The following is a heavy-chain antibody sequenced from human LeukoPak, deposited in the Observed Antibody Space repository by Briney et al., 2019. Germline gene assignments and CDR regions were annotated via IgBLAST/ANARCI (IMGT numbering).Heavy chain of an antibody. Sequence: GGSLRLSCAASGFTFSSYWMSWVRQAPGKGLEWVANIKHDGSAKYYVDSVKGRFTISRDNAESSLFLQMNSLRAEDTAVYYCARVPATVKADYWGQGTLVTVSS. J-gene: IGHJ4*02. CDR2: IKHDGSAK. CDR1: GFTFSSYW. CDR3: ARVPATVKADY. V-gene: IGHV3-7*04. D-gene: IGHD4-17*01.